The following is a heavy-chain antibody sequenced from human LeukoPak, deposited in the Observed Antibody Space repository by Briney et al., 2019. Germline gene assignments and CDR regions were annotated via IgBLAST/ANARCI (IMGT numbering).Heavy chain of an antibody. V-gene: IGHV1-2*02. CDR2: IDPYTGNT. D-gene: IGHD5-12*01. Sequence: ASVKVSCKASGYNFVGYYLHWVRRAPGQGLEWMAWIDPYTGNTHYAQKFQGRITVTRDTSLSTTYMELNWLTSDDTALYYCARGYSASEHWGQGTLVTVSS. CDR3: ARGYSASEH. CDR1: GYNFVGYY. J-gene: IGHJ1*01.